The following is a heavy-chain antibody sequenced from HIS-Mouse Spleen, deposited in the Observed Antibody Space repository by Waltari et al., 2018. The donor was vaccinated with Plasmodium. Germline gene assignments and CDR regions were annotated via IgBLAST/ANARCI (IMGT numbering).Heavy chain of an antibody. D-gene: IGHD6-13*01. CDR1: GFTFSRYW. J-gene: IGHJ2*01. V-gene: IGHV3-7*01. CDR3: ASSWYWYFDL. Sequence: EVQLVESGGGLVQPGGSMRLSCAASGFTFSRYWMSWVRQAPGKGLEWVANIKQDGSEKSYVDSVKGRFTISRDNAKNSLYLQMNSLRAEDTAVYYCASSWYWYFDLWGRGTLVTVSS. CDR2: IKQDGSEK.